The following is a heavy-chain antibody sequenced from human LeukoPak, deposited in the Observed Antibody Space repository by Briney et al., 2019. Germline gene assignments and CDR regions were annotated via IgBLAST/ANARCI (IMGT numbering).Heavy chain of an antibody. J-gene: IGHJ4*02. CDR3: ASSNGYDWMAEFDY. V-gene: IGHV4-4*07. CDR2: IYTSGST. CDR1: GGSISSYY. D-gene: IGHD5-12*01. Sequence: SETLSLTCTVSGGSISSYYWSWIRQPGGKGLEWIGRIYTSGSTNYNPSLKSRVTMSVDTSKNQFSLKLSSVTAADTAVYYCASSNGYDWMAEFDYWGQGTLVTVSS.